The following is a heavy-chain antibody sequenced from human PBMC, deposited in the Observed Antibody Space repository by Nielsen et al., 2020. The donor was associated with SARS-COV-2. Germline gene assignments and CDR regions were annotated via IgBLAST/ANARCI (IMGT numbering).Heavy chain of an antibody. CDR1: GYTFTNNY. V-gene: IGHV1-46*01. CDR3: ARDSGGTYRRVDY. CDR2: INPTNGGT. J-gene: IGHJ4*02. D-gene: IGHD2-15*01. Sequence: ASVKVSCKASGYTFTNNYMHWVRQAPGQGLEWMGLINPTNGGTTYAQKFQGRVTMTRDTSTSTVYMELSSLRSDDTAVYYCARDSGGTYRRVDYWGQGTLVTVSS.